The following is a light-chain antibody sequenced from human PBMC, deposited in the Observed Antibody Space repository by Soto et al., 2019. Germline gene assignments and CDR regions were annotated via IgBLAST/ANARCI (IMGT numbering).Light chain of an antibody. J-gene: IGKJ1*01. CDR1: QSFSSN. V-gene: IGKV3D-15*01. Sequence: EIVMTQSPATLSVSPGERATLSCRASQSFSSNLAWYQQRPGQAPRILIYGASTRATGIPDRFSGSGSGTEFTLTIRSLQSEDFAVYYCQKYNNWHRTFGQGTKGDIK. CDR2: GAS. CDR3: QKYNNWHRT.